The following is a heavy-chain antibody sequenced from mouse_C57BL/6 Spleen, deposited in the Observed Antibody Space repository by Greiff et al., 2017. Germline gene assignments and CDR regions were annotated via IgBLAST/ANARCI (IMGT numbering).Heavy chain of an antibody. CDR1: GYTFTTYP. Sequence: QVQLQQSGAELVKPGASVKMSCKASGYTFTTYPIEWMKQNHGKSLEWIGNFHPYNDDTKYNEKFKGKATFTVEKSSSTVYLELSRLTSDASAVYYCARGYYYGSSYGYWYFDVWGTGTTVTVSS. V-gene: IGHV1-47*01. D-gene: IGHD1-1*01. CDR2: FHPYNDDT. J-gene: IGHJ1*03. CDR3: ARGYYYGSSYGYWYFDV.